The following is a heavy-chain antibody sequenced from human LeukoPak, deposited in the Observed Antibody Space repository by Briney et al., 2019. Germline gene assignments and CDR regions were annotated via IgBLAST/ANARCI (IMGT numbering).Heavy chain of an antibody. V-gene: IGHV1-3*01. CDR3: ARDSGSGNNDY. Sequence: ASVRVSCKASGYTFTSYAMHWVRQAPGQRLEWMGWISAGNGNTKYSQNFQGRVTFISNTSATTAFMELSSLRSEDAAVYYCARDSGSGNNDYWGQGTLVTVSS. CDR2: ISAGNGNT. J-gene: IGHJ4*02. D-gene: IGHD1-26*01. CDR1: GYTFTSYA.